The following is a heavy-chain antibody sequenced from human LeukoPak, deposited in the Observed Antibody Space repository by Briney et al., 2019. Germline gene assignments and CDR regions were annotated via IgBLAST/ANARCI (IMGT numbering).Heavy chain of an antibody. D-gene: IGHD6-13*01. Sequence: GGSLRLSCAASGFTFSSYWMHWVRQAPGKGLVWVSRINSDGSSTSYADSVKGRFTISRDNAKNSLYLQMNSLRAEDTALYYCAKDLNPAAAGTRTALFDYWGQRTLVTVSS. J-gene: IGHJ4*02. CDR2: INSDGSST. CDR1: GFTFSSYW. CDR3: AKDLNPAAAGTRTALFDY. V-gene: IGHV3-74*01.